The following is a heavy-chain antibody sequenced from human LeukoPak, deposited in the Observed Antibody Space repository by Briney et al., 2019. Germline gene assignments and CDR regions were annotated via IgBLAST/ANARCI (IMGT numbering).Heavy chain of an antibody. Sequence: PSETLSLTCTVSGGSISSYYWSWIRQPPGKGLEWVGYIYYSASTNYNPSLKSRVTISVDTSKNQFSLKLSSVTAADTAVYYCARLRQQLAHDAFDIWGQGTMVTVSS. J-gene: IGHJ3*02. V-gene: IGHV4-59*01. CDR3: ARLRQQLAHDAFDI. CDR1: GGSISSYY. CDR2: IYYSAST. D-gene: IGHD6-13*01.